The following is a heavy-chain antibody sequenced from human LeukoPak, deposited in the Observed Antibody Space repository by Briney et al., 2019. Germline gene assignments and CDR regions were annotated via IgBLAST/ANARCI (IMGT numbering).Heavy chain of an antibody. Sequence: ASVKVPCKASGYTFTGYYMHWVRQAPGQGLEWMGWINPNSGGTNYAQKFQGRVTMTRDTSISTAYMELSRLRSDDTAVYYCARGPKATIVVVPAAIGNMDVWGKGTTVTISS. CDR1: GYTFTGYY. D-gene: IGHD2-2*01. J-gene: IGHJ6*03. CDR2: INPNSGGT. V-gene: IGHV1-2*02. CDR3: ARGPKATIVVVPAAIGNMDV.